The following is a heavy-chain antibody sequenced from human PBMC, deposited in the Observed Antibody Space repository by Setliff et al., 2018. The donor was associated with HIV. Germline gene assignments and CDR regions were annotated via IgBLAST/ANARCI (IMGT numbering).Heavy chain of an antibody. J-gene: IGHJ2*01. CDR1: GYSISSSYW. CDR2: IYKGGST. D-gene: IGHD3-10*01. Sequence: SETLSLTCVVSGYSISSSYWWGWIRQPPGKGLEWIGWIGYIYKGGSTYYNPSLKSRVTMSEDTSKNQFSLKLRSVTAADTAVYYCARSALWFGEADWCFDLWGRGTLVTVSS. CDR3: ARSALWFGEADWCFDL. V-gene: IGHV4-28*01.